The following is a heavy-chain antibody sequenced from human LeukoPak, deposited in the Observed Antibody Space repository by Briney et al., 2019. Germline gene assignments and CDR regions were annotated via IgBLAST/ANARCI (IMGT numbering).Heavy chain of an antibody. V-gene: IGHV4-61*08. CDR1: GGSISSGGYS. Sequence: SQTLSLTCAVSGGSISSGGYSWSWIRQPPGKGLEWIGYIYYSGSTNYNPSLKSRVTISVDTSKNQFSLKLSSVTAADTAVYYCARDSGYYYDSSGYYYFDYWGQGTLVTVSS. J-gene: IGHJ4*02. D-gene: IGHD3-22*01. CDR2: IYYSGST. CDR3: ARDSGYYYDSSGYYYFDY.